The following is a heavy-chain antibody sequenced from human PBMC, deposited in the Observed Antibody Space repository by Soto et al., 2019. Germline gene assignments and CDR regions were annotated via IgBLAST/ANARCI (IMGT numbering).Heavy chain of an antibody. CDR1: GGSISSYY. CDR3: ARQDTAMSDFDY. J-gene: IGHJ4*02. V-gene: IGHV4-59*01. CDR2: IYYSGST. D-gene: IGHD5-18*01. Sequence: PSETLSLTCTVSGGSISSYYWSWIRQPPGKGLEWIGYIYYSGSTNYNPSLKSRVTISVDTSKIQFSLKLSSVTAADTAVYYCARQDTAMSDFDYWGQGTLVTVSS.